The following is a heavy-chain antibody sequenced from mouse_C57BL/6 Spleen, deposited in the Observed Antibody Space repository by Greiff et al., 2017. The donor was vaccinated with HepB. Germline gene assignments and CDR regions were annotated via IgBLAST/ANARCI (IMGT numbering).Heavy chain of an antibody. D-gene: IGHD1-1*01. V-gene: IGHV5-9-1*02. CDR3: TRFYYGSSWYFDV. CDR2: ISSGGDYI. J-gene: IGHJ1*03. CDR1: GFTFSSYA. Sequence: EVKLQQSGEGLVKPGGSLKLSCAASGFTFSSYAMSWVRQTPEKRLEWVAYISSGGDYIYYADTVKGRSTISRDNARNTLYLQMSSLKSEDTAMYYCTRFYYGSSWYFDVWGTGTTVTVSS.